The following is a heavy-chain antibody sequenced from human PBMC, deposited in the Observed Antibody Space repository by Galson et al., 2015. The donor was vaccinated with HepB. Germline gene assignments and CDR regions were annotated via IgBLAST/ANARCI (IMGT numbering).Heavy chain of an antibody. J-gene: IGHJ3*01. V-gene: IGHV1-3*01. CDR3: TTETNSSDIFDV. D-gene: IGHD2/OR15-2a*01. Sequence: SVKVSCKASGYTFFTSAMHWVRQAPGQRLEWMGWVDAGNGNTKYSQDFQGRVSITRDTSASTAYMELSSLRSEETAVYYCTTETNSSDIFDVWGQGTMVTVSS. CDR1: GYTFFTSA. CDR2: VDAGNGNT.